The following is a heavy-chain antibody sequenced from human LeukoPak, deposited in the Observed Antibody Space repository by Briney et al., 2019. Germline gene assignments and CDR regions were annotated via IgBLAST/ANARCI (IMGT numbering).Heavy chain of an antibody. CDR3: ARQGCSGTSCHDH. CDR2: IYPRDSDT. Sequence: GESLKISCKGSGYNFTTYWIGWVRQMPGKGLEWMGIIYPRDSDTRYSPSFQGQVTLSADKSISTAYLQWRSLKASDTAMYYCARQGCSGTSCHDHWGQGTLVTVSS. V-gene: IGHV5-51*01. J-gene: IGHJ4*02. CDR1: GYNFTTYW. D-gene: IGHD2-2*01.